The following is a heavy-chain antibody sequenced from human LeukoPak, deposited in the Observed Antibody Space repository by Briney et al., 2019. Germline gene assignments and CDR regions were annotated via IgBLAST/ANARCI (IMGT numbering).Heavy chain of an antibody. CDR2: TYHRSKWYN. J-gene: IGHJ3*01. CDR1: GDSVSRNSVA. D-gene: IGHD3-22*01. CDR3: ARDLFIYYYDSSGHYQPLETDALDF. V-gene: IGHV6-1*01. Sequence: PSQTLSLTCAISGDSVSRNSVAWYWVGQSPSRGLEWLGRTYHRSKWYNDYAVSVKSRITISPDTSKNQISLQLNSVTPEDTAVYYCARDLFIYYYDSSGHYQPLETDALDFWGQGTMVTVSS.